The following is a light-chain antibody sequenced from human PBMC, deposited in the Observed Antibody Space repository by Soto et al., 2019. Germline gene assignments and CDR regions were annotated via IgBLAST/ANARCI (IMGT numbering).Light chain of an antibody. CDR3: QQYNSYSPT. CDR1: QDIAIY. V-gene: IGKV1-9*01. CDR2: AAS. Sequence: IQLTQSPSSLSASVGDRVTITCRASQDIAIYLAWYQQKPGEAPKLLIYAASTLYGGVPSRFSGSGSGTEFTLTISGLQPGDSATYYCQQYNSYSPTFGQGTKVEVK. J-gene: IGKJ1*01.